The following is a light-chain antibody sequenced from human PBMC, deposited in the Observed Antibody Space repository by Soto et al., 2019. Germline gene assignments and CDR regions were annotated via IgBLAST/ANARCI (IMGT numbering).Light chain of an antibody. J-gene: IGKJ1*01. CDR2: GAS. CDR3: QQYNNWPPWT. Sequence: EIVMTQSPATLSVSPGERATLSCRASQSVSSNLAWYQQKPGQAPRLLIYGASTRATGIPARFSGSGYGTEFPLTISSLQSEDFAVYYCQQYNNWPPWTFGQGTKGEIK. V-gene: IGKV3-15*01. CDR1: QSVSSN.